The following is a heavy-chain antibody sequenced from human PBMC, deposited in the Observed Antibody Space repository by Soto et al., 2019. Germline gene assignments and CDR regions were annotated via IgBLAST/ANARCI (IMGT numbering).Heavy chain of an antibody. D-gene: IGHD2-8*01. V-gene: IGHV4-39*07. CDR1: GGSISSSSYY. CDR3: ARVATKAGGGDWFDP. Sequence: SETLSLTCTVSGGSISSSSYYWGWIRQPPGKGLEWIGSIYYSGSTYYNPSLKSRVTISVDTSKNQFSLKLSSVTAAATAVYYCARVATKAGGGDWFDPWGQGTLVTVSS. CDR2: IYYSGST. J-gene: IGHJ5*02.